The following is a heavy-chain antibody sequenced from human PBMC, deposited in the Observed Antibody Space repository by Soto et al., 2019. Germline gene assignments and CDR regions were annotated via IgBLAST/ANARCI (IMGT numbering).Heavy chain of an antibody. J-gene: IGHJ4*02. D-gene: IGHD4-17*01. V-gene: IGHV3-15*01. Sequence: GGSLRLSCEASGFTFSNVWMSWVRQAPGKGLEWVGRIKSNTDGGTTDYAAPVKGRFTISRDDSKNTLYLLMNSLKTEDTSVYFCARDRVNTVTTLFDFWGQGSLVTVSS. CDR2: IKSNTDGGTT. CDR1: GFTFSNVW. CDR3: ARDRVNTVTTLFDF.